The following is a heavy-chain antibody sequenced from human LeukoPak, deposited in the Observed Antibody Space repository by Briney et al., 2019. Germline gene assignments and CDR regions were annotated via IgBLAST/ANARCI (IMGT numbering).Heavy chain of an antibody. Sequence: GGSLRLSCEASGFTFSSSAMSWVRQAPGKGLEWVSAISNNGGYTYYADSVQGRFPISRDNSKSTLCLQMNSLRAEDTAVYYCAKQLGYCSDGSCYFPYWGQGTLVTVSS. CDR1: GFTFSSSA. CDR3: AKQLGYCSDGSCYFPY. CDR2: ISNNGGYT. D-gene: IGHD2-15*01. V-gene: IGHV3-23*01. J-gene: IGHJ4*02.